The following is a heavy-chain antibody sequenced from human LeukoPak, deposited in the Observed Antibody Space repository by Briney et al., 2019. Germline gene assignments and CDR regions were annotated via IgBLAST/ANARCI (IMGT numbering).Heavy chain of an antibody. Sequence: GRSLRLSCAASGFTFDDYAMHWVRQAPGKGLEWVSGISWNSGSIGYADSVKGRFTISRDNAKNSLYLQMNSLRAEDTAVYYCASYLYGMDVWGQGTTVTVSS. V-gene: IGHV3-9*01. CDR3: ASYLYGMDV. CDR1: GFTFDDYA. CDR2: ISWNSGSI. J-gene: IGHJ6*02. D-gene: IGHD3-10*01.